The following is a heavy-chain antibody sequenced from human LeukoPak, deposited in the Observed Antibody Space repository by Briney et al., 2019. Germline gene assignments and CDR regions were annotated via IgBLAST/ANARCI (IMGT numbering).Heavy chain of an antibody. Sequence: VSVKVSCKTSGYSFNSHHVHWVRQAPGQGLEWMGINFFHDGTTSNTQKFPGRLTMTRDTSTSTVYMELSSLRSEDTAVYCARDSGNYHYDMDVWDQGTTVIVSS. V-gene: IGHV1-46*02. CDR3: ARDSGNYHYDMDV. CDR1: GYSFNSHH. CDR2: NFFHDGTT. J-gene: IGHJ6*02. D-gene: IGHD3-10*01.